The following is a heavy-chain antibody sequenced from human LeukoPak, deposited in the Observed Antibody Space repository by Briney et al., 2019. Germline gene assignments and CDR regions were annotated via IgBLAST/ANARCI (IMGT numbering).Heavy chain of an antibody. D-gene: IGHD3-22*01. CDR1: GGSISSYY. Sequence: SETLSLTCTVSGGSISSYYWSWIRQPAGKGLEWIGRIYTSGSTNYNPSLKSRVTMSVDTSKNQFSLKLSSVTAADTAVYYCARGVPYYYDSSGYYSSAFDIWGQGTMVTVSS. CDR3: ARGVPYYYDSSGYYSSAFDI. J-gene: IGHJ3*02. CDR2: IYTSGST. V-gene: IGHV4-4*07.